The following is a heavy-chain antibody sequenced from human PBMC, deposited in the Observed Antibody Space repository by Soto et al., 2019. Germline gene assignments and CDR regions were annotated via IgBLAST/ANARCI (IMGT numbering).Heavy chain of an antibody. D-gene: IGHD4-4*01. Sequence: ASVKVSCKASGYTFTSYGISWVRQAPGQGLEWMGWISAYNGNTNYAQKLQGRVTMTTDTSTSTAYMELRSLRSDDMAVYYCARVTAGRYYYYYMDVWGKGTTVTVSS. V-gene: IGHV1-18*03. CDR2: ISAYNGNT. CDR1: GYTFTSYG. CDR3: ARVTAGRYYYYYMDV. J-gene: IGHJ6*03.